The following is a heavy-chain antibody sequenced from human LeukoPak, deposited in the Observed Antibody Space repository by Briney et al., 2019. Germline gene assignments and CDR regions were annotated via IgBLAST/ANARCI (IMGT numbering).Heavy chain of an antibody. Sequence: SLXXXXYGGXXXGYYWSWIRQPPGKGLEWIGYIYYSGSTNYNPSLKSRVTISVDTSKNQFSLKLSSVTAADTAVYYCASRTVFYGMDVWGQGTTVTVSS. V-gene: IGHV4-59*01. CDR3: ASRTVFYGMDV. D-gene: IGHD4-11*01. CDR1: GGXXXGYY. CDR2: IYYSGST. J-gene: IGHJ6*02.